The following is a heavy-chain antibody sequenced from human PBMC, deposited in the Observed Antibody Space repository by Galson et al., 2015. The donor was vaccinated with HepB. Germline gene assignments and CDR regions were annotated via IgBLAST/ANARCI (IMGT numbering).Heavy chain of an antibody. D-gene: IGHD3-22*01. CDR3: ARSIDSSGVTYAFDI. J-gene: IGHJ3*02. CDR2: IIPIFGTA. V-gene: IGHV1-69*13. Sequence: SVKVSCKASGGTFSSYAISWVRQAPGQGLEWMGGIIPIFGTANYAQKFQGRVTITADESTSTAYMELSSLRSEDTAVYYCARSIDSSGVTYAFDIWGQGTMVTVSS. CDR1: GGTFSSYA.